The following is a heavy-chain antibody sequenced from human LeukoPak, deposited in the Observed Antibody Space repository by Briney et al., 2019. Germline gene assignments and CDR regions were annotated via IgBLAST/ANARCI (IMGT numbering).Heavy chain of an antibody. CDR3: ARDQRLYYGSGSYNPWYFDL. V-gene: IGHV1-3*01. D-gene: IGHD3-10*01. CDR1: GYTFTSYA. J-gene: IGHJ2*01. CDR2: INAGNGNT. Sequence: ASVKVSCKASGYTFTSYAMHWVRQAPGQRLEWMGWINAGNGNTKYSRKFQGRVTITRDTSASTAYMELSSLRSEDTAVYYCARDQRLYYGSGSYNPWYFDLWGRGTLVTVSS.